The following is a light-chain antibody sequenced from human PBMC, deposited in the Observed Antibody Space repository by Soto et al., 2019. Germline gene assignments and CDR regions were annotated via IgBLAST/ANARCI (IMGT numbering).Light chain of an antibody. CDR3: SAWDESLDGWF. CDR1: SSNIGSKT. Sequence: QSVLTQPPSASGTPGQRVTISCSGNSSNIGSKTVNWYQQLPGTAPKLLIYSNNRRPSGVPDRFSGAKSGTSASLAISGLQSEDEADYYCSAWDESLDGWFFGGGTKVTVL. V-gene: IGLV1-44*01. J-gene: IGLJ2*01. CDR2: SNN.